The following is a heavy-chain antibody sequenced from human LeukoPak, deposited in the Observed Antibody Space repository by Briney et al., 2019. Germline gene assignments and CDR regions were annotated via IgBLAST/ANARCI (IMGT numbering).Heavy chain of an antibody. CDR2: IYYSGST. Sequence: SETLSLTCTLVSGDSIDSSSSYWGWIRQPPGKGLEWTGSIYYSGSTYFNPSLKSRVTISVDTSKNQFSLKLSSVTAADTAMYYCARQRDTLVRGIIITPLDYWGQGTLVTVSS. D-gene: IGHD3-10*01. J-gene: IGHJ4*01. CDR1: GDSIDSSSSY. V-gene: IGHV4-39*01. CDR3: ARQRDTLVRGIIITPLDY.